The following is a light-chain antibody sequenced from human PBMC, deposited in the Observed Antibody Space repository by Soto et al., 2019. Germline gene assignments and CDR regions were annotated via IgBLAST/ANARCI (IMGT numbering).Light chain of an antibody. CDR3: QHYSVYSRT. CDR2: KAS. CDR1: QTIDTW. Sequence: DIQMTQSPSTLSASIGDGVTITCRASQTIDTWLAWYQQKPGKAPKLLIYKASSLQTGVPSRFSGSGSGTEFALTISILQPDGFATYYCQHYSVYSRTFGQGTKVEVK. V-gene: IGKV1-5*03. J-gene: IGKJ1*01.